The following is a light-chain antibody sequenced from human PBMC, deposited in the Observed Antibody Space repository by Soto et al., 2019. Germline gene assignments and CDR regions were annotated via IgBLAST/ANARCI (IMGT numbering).Light chain of an antibody. J-gene: IGKJ1*01. V-gene: IGKV3-15*01. CDR3: HQYNKWPRT. Sequence: EIVMTQSPATLSASPGERATLSCRASQSVSSNLAWYQQKPGQAPRLLIYGASTRATGIPARFSGSGSGTEFTLTIRSLKSEDFAVYYCHQYNKWPRTFGQGTKVDI. CDR2: GAS. CDR1: QSVSSN.